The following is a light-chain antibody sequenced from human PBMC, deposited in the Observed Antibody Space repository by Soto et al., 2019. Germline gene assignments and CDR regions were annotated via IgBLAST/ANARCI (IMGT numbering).Light chain of an antibody. Sequence: QSVLTQPASVSGSPGQSITISCTGTSSDVGGYNYVSWYQQHPGKAPKLMIYDVSNRPSGVSNRFSGSKSGNTASLTISGLQAEDEADYYCSSYTSSSTRGVFGGGTQLTFL. CDR1: SSDVGGYNY. CDR3: SSYTSSSTRGV. CDR2: DVS. J-gene: IGLJ2*01. V-gene: IGLV2-14*01.